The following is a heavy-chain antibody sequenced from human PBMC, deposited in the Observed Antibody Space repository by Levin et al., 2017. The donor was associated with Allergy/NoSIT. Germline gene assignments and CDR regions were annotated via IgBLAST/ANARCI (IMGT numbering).Heavy chain of an antibody. D-gene: IGHD6-19*01. J-gene: IGHJ5*02. CDR3: ARENTLAGEA. CDR1: GFTFSSCW. V-gene: IGHV3-7*03. CDR2: IKEDGSQK. Sequence: PGGSLRLSCAASGFTFSSCWMSWVRQAPGKGLEWVANIKEDGSQKFYADSVKGRFTISRDNANNSLYLQMNYLGADDTAVYYCARENTLAGEAWGQGTLVTVSS.